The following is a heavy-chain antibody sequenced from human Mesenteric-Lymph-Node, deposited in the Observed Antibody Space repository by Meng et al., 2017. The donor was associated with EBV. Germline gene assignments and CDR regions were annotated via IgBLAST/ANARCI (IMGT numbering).Heavy chain of an antibody. J-gene: IGHJ4*02. Sequence: QVQLVQAGAEVKKPGASVKVSCKASGYTFTTYGLSWVRQAPGQGLEWMGWISGYYGNTNYAQKFQGRVTMTTDTSTSTAYMELRSLRSDDTAVYYCARDGGAGGDKGYWGQGTLVTVSS. CDR1: GYTFTTYG. CDR3: ARDGGAGGDKGY. V-gene: IGHV1-18*01. CDR2: ISGYYGNT. D-gene: IGHD3-16*01.